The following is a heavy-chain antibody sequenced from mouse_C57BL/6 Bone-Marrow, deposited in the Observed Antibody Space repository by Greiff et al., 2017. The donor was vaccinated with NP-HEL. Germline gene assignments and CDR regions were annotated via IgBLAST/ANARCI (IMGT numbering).Heavy chain of an antibody. CDR1: GFTFSSYG. Sequence: EVQLVESGGDLVKPGGSLKLSCAASGFTFSSYGMSWVRQTPDQRLEWVATISSGGSYTYYPDRVKGRFTISRDNATTTLYLQMSSLKSEDTAMYYCASPYDYDVAWFAYWGQGTLVTVSA. J-gene: IGHJ3*01. D-gene: IGHD2-4*01. V-gene: IGHV5-6*01. CDR2: ISSGGSYT. CDR3: ASPYDYDVAWFAY.